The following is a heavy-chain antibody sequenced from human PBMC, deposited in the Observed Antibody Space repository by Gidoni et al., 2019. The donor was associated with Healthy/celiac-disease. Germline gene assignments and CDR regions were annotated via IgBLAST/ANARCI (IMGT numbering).Heavy chain of an antibody. Sequence: QLQLQESGSGLVKHSQTLSLTCAVSGGSISSCGYSWSWIRQPPGKGLEWIGYIYHSGSTYYNPSLKSRVTISVDRAKNQFSLKLSSVTAADTAVYYCARGLLGYCSSTSCYLAYYYGMDVWGQGTTVTVSS. V-gene: IGHV4-30-2*01. D-gene: IGHD2-2*01. CDR1: GGSISSCGYS. CDR3: ARGLLGYCSSTSCYLAYYYGMDV. CDR2: IYHSGST. J-gene: IGHJ6*02.